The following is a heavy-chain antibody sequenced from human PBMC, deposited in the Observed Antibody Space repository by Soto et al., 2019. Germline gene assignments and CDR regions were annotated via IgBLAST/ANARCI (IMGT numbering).Heavy chain of an antibody. D-gene: IGHD3-10*01. CDR2: IDGSGATK. CDR3: ARGFGRFNN. Sequence: EVQLLESGGGLVQPGGSLRLSCGVSGFTFNDFEMNWVRQAPGKGPEWLAYIDGSGATKKYADSVRGRFTISRDNPNNSLFLQLSSRSAADTAIYYCARGFGRFNNWGQGTLVSVSS. V-gene: IGHV3-48*03. CDR1: GFTFNDFE. J-gene: IGHJ4*02.